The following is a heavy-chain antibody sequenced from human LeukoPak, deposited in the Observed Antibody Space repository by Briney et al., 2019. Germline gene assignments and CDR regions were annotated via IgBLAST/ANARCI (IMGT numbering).Heavy chain of an antibody. CDR3: ARLVIPSHSRWFDP. CDR2: ISQGGETP. D-gene: IGHD2-21*01. J-gene: IGHJ5*02. V-gene: IGHV3-23*01. Sequence: GGSLRLSCTASGFIFNNYAMSWVRQAPGQGLEWVSTISQGGETPYYADSVKGRFTVSRDNSKNTLYLQIDSLSAADTAVYYCARLVIPSHSRWFDPWGQGTLVTVSS. CDR1: GFIFNNYA.